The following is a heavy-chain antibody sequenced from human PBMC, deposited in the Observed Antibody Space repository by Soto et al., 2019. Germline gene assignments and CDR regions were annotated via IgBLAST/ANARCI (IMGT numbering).Heavy chain of an antibody. V-gene: IGHV3-30*19. Sequence: GGSLRLSCVVSGFTFSDFGMHWVRQSPGEGLAWVASISKDGLDRYYSESVKGRFTISRDDSKNTVFLQMNSLKVEDTAAYFCASPREGQWLVFDHWGQRTLVTVS. CDR3: ASPREGQWLVFDH. CDR2: ISKDGLDR. CDR1: GFTFSDFG. J-gene: IGHJ4*02. D-gene: IGHD6-19*01.